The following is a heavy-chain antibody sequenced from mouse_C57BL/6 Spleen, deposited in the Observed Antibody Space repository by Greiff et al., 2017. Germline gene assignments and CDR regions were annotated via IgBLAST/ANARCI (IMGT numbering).Heavy chain of an antibody. Sequence: VQLQQSGPELVKPGASVKIPCKASGYTFTDYNMDWVKQSHGKSLEWIGDINPNNGGTIYNQKFKGKATLTVDKSSSTAYMELRSLTSEDTAVYYCARWVYDLFWYFDVWGTGTTVTVSS. CDR1: GYTFTDYN. J-gene: IGHJ1*03. V-gene: IGHV1-18*01. CDR2: INPNNGGT. CDR3: ARWVYDLFWYFDV. D-gene: IGHD2-3*01.